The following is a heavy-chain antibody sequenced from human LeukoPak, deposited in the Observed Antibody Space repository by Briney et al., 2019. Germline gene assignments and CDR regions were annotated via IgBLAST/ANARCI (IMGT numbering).Heavy chain of an antibody. Sequence: PSETLSLTCTVSGDSISRSYWAWIRQPPGKGLEWIGFIYNSGNTYYNPSLKSRVSISVDTSKNLFSPKLPSVTTADTAVYYCARGRGSNYALYYFDYWGQGTLVTVSS. D-gene: IGHD2-2*01. CDR1: GDSISRSY. CDR3: ARGRGSNYALYYFDY. CDR2: IYNSGNT. J-gene: IGHJ4*02. V-gene: IGHV4-59*01.